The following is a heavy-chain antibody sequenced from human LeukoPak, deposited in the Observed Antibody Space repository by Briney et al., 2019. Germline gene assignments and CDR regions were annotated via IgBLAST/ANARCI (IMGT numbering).Heavy chain of an antibody. J-gene: IGHJ4*02. CDR3: ARDRYDFWSGANDY. CDR2: INPNSGST. Sequence: ASVKVSCKASGYTFTGYYMHWVRQAPGQGLEWMGWINPNSGSTNYAQKFQGRVTMTRDTSISTAYMELSRLRSDDTAVYYCARDRYDFWSGANDYWGQGTLVTVSS. D-gene: IGHD3-3*01. CDR1: GYTFTGYY. V-gene: IGHV1-2*02.